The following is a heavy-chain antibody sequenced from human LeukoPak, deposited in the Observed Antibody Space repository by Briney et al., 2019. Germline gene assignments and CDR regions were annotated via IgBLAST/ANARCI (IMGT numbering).Heavy chain of an antibody. CDR2: VSGSGTST. CDR1: GFTFINYG. CDR3: AREEEGDAFDI. J-gene: IGHJ3*02. Sequence: GGSLRLSCAGSGFTFINYGMIWVRQAPGKGLEWVSSVSGSGTSTHYADSVKGRFTISRDNSKNTLYLQMNSLRAEDTAVYYCAREEEGDAFDIWGQGTMVTVSS. V-gene: IGHV3-23*01.